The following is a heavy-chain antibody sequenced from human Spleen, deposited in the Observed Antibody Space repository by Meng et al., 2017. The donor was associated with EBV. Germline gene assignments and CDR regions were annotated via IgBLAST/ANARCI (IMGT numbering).Heavy chain of an antibody. Sequence: LQLQESGPRLVQPSAXLSLSRPVSGGSISSNSSYWGWIRQPPGKGLEWMGSTYYSGSTYYNPSLKSRVTISIDTSTNQFSLSLGSITAADTAVYYCARDGSSAFYYLPYFDYWGQGALVTVSS. J-gene: IGHJ4*02. V-gene: IGHV4-39*07. CDR1: GGSISSNSSY. CDR3: ARDGSSAFYYLPYFDY. D-gene: IGHD3-22*01. CDR2: TYYSGST.